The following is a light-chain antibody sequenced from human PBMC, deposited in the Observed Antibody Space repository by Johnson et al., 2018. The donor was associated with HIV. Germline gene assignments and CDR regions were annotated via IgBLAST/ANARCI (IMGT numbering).Light chain of an antibody. CDR2: ENN. CDR1: SSNIGNNY. J-gene: IGLJ1*01. Sequence: QPVLTQPPSVSAAPGQKVTISCSGSSSNIGNNYVSWYQQLPGTAPKLLIYENNKRPSGIPDRFSASKSGTSATLDITGLQTGDEADYYCGAWDSGLTAHFVFGTGTKVTVL. V-gene: IGLV1-51*02. CDR3: GAWDSGLTAHFV.